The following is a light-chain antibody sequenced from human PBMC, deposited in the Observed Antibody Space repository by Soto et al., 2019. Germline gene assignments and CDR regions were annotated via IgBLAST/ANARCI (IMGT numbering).Light chain of an antibody. CDR2: GAS. CDR3: QQYVGSPLT. Sequence: EIVLTQSPGTLSLSPGERATLSCRASQSVRSNYLAWDQQKPGQAPRLLIFGASSRATGIPDRFSGSGSGTDFTLTISRLEPEDFAVNYCQQYVGSPLTFGGGTKVEIK. V-gene: IGKV3-20*01. J-gene: IGKJ4*01. CDR1: QSVRSNY.